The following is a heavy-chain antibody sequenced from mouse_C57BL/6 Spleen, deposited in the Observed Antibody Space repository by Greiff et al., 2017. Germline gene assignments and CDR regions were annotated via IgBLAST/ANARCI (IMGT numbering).Heavy chain of an antibody. D-gene: IGHD2-12*01. J-gene: IGHJ3*01. Sequence: VQLQQSGPELVKPGASVKISCKASGYTFTDYYMNWVKQSHGKSLEWIGDINPNNGGTSYKQKFKGKATLTVDKSSSTAYMELRSLTSEDSAVYYCARRAVYEGFAYWGQGTLVTVSA. CDR2: INPNNGGT. CDR3: ARRAVYEGFAY. V-gene: IGHV1-26*01. CDR1: GYTFTDYY.